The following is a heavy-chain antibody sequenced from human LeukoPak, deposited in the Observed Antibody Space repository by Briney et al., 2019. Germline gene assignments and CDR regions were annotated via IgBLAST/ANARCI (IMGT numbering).Heavy chain of an antibody. D-gene: IGHD4-17*01. V-gene: IGHV3-21*01. J-gene: IGHJ3*02. CDR2: ISSGGTYK. Sequence: GGSLRLSCAASGFTVSSNYMNWVRQAPGKGLEWVSSISSGGTYKYYADSVKGRFTISRDNAQNSLYLQMNSLRAEDSSVYYCARPTTVTTISADAFDIWGQGTMVTVSS. CDR3: ARPTTVTTISADAFDI. CDR1: GFTVSSNY.